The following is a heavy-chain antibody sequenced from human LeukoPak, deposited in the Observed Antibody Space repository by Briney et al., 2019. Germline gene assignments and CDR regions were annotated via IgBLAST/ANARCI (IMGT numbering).Heavy chain of an antibody. J-gene: IGHJ6*02. CDR3: ARVRELLTPTYYYYYGMDV. D-gene: IGHD1-26*01. CDR2: INAGNGNT. Sequence: AASVKVSCKASGYTFTSYAMHWVRQAPGQRLEWMGWINAGNGNTKYSQKFQGRATITRDTSASTAYMELSSLRSEDTAVYYCARVRELLTPTYYYYYGMDVWGQGTTVTVSS. CDR1: GYTFTSYA. V-gene: IGHV1-3*01.